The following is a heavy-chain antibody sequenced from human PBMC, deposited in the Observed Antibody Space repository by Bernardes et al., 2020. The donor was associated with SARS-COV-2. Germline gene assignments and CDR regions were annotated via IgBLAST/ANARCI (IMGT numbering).Heavy chain of an antibody. CDR2: ISADSVNT. Sequence: ASVKVSCKASGYTFTSYGISWVRQAPGQGLEWMGWISADSVNTDYAEKFQGRVTMTTDTSTSQAYMELRGLRSDDPAVYYCATVVGYTYGGGWFDPWGQGTLVIVSS. V-gene: IGHV1-18*01. D-gene: IGHD5-18*01. CDR3: ATVVGYTYGGGWFDP. CDR1: GYTFTSYG. J-gene: IGHJ5*02.